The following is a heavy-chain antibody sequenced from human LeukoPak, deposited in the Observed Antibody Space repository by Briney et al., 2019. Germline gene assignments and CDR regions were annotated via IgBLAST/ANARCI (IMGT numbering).Heavy chain of an antibody. V-gene: IGHV1-46*01. CDR3: ARGLESFGGYDGVH. J-gene: IGHJ4*02. CDR1: GYTFTSYY. D-gene: IGHD5-12*01. Sequence: ASVKVSCKASGYTFTSYYMQWVRLAPGQGLEWMGVINPSGGSTIYAQKFQGRVTMTRNTSISTAYMELSSLRSEDTAVYYCARGLESFGGYDGVHWGQGTLVTVSS. CDR2: INPSGGST.